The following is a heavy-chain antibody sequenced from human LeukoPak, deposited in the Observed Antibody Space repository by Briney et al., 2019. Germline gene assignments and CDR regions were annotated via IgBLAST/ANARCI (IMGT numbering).Heavy chain of an antibody. CDR2: IKSKTDGGTT. CDR1: GFTFSSYA. D-gene: IGHD3-3*01. Sequence: GGSLRLSCAASGFTFSSYAMSWVRQAPGKGLEWVGRIKSKTDGGTTDSAAPVKGRFTISRDDSKNTLYLQMNSLKTEDTAVYYCTSTYDFWSGYRYWGQGTLVTVSS. V-gene: IGHV3-15*01. CDR3: TSTYDFWSGYRY. J-gene: IGHJ4*02.